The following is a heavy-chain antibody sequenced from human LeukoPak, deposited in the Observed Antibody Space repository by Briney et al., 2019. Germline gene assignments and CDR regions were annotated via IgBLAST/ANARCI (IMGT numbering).Heavy chain of an antibody. D-gene: IGHD3-9*01. CDR1: GGSISSYY. Sequence: SETLSLTCTVSGGSISSYYWSWIRQPPGKGLEWIGYIYYSGSTNYNPSLKSRVTISVDTSKNQFSLKLSSVTAADTAVYYCASRTYYDILTGYYKDYFDYWGQGTLVTVSS. CDR3: ASRTYYDILTGYYKDYFDY. V-gene: IGHV4-59*12. J-gene: IGHJ4*02. CDR2: IYYSGST.